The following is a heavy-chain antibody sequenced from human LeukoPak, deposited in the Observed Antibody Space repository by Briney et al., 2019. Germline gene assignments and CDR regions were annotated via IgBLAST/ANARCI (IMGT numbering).Heavy chain of an antibody. J-gene: IGHJ3*02. CDR2: IYYSGST. CDR1: GGSISSYY. D-gene: IGHD3-9*01. CDR3: ARGFHVLRYFDWGSCAFDI. Sequence: SETLSLTCTVSGGSISSYYWSWIRQPPGKGLEWIGYIYYSGSTNYNPSLKSRVTISVDTSKNQFSLKLSSVTAADTAVYYCARGFHVLRYFDWGSCAFDIWGQGTMVTVSS. V-gene: IGHV4-59*01.